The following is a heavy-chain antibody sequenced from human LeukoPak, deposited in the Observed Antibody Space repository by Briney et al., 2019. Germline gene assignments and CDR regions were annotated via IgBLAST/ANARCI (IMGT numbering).Heavy chain of an antibody. V-gene: IGHV4-39*07. Sequence: PSETLSLTCTVSGGSISSSSYYWGWIRQPPGKGLEWIGSIYYSGSTYYNPSLKSRVTISVDTSKNQFSLRLNSVTAADTAVYYCARLHCSGGSCYSPLDNWFDPWGQGTLVIVSS. D-gene: IGHD2-15*01. CDR2: IYYSGST. J-gene: IGHJ5*02. CDR1: GGSISSSSYY. CDR3: ARLHCSGGSCYSPLDNWFDP.